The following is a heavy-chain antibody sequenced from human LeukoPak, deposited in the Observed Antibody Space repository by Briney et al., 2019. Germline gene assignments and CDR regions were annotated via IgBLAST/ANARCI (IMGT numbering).Heavy chain of an antibody. CDR1: GYSFTSYW. Sequence: GESLKISCKGSGYSFTSYWIGWVRQMPGKGLEWMGIIYPGDSDTRYSPSFQGQVTISADKPISTAYPQWSSLKASDTAMYYCARPRRRGSYRPQYAFDIWGQGTMVTVSS. D-gene: IGHD1-26*01. V-gene: IGHV5-51*01. CDR3: ARPRRRGSYRPQYAFDI. CDR2: IYPGDSDT. J-gene: IGHJ3*02.